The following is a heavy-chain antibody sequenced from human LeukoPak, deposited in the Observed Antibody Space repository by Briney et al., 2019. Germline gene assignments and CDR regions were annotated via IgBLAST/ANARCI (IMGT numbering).Heavy chain of an antibody. CDR3: ATTRDVYNFDY. Sequence: PSETLSLTCAVSGGSISSSNWWSWVRQPPGKGLEWIGEISHSGNTNYNPSLKSRVTISVDKSKNQFSLKLSSVTAADTAVYYCATTRDVYNFDYWGQGTLVTVSS. CDR2: ISHSGNT. CDR1: GGSISSSNW. V-gene: IGHV4-4*02. D-gene: IGHD5-24*01. J-gene: IGHJ4*02.